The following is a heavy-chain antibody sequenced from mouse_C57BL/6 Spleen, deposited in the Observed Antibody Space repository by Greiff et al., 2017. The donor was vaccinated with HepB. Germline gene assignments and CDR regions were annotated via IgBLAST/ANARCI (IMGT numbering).Heavy chain of an antibody. CDR2: ISDGGSYT. CDR1: GFTFSSYA. D-gene: IGHD3-2*02. V-gene: IGHV5-4*01. CDR3: ARDKLRLDY. Sequence: EVQRVESGGGLVKPGGSLKLSCAASGFTFSSYAMSWVRQTPEKRLEWVATISDGGSYTYYPDNVKGRFTISRDNAKNNLYLQMSHLKSEDTAMYYCARDKLRLDYWGQGTTLTVSS. J-gene: IGHJ2*01.